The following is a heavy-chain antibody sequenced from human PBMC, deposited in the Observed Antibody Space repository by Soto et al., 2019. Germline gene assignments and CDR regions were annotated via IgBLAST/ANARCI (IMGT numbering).Heavy chain of an antibody. J-gene: IGHJ4*02. Sequence: EVQLLESGGGLVQPGGSLRLSCAASGFTFSSYAMSWVRQAPGKGLEWVSAISGSGGSTYYADSVKGRFTISRDNSKNPLYLQMNSLRAEDTAVYYCAKEEYSGYPADELLVIADYWGQGTLVTVSS. CDR1: GFTFSSYA. V-gene: IGHV3-23*01. CDR3: AKEEYSGYPADELLVIADY. CDR2: ISGSGGST. D-gene: IGHD5-12*01.